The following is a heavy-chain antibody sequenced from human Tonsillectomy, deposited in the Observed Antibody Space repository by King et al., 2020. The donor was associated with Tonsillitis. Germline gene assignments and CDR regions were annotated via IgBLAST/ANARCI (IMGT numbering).Heavy chain of an antibody. CDR3: ARGGLLWFSWLDGAFDI. D-gene: IGHD3-10*01. Sequence: VQLQESGPGLVKPSETLSLTCTVSGGSISSYYWSWIRQPPGKGLEWIGYIYYSGSTNYNPSLKSRVTISVDTSKNQFSLKLSSVTAADTAVYYCARGGLLWFSWLDGAFDIWGQGTLVTVSS. V-gene: IGHV4-59*01. CDR1: GGSISSYY. J-gene: IGHJ3*02. CDR2: IYYSGST.